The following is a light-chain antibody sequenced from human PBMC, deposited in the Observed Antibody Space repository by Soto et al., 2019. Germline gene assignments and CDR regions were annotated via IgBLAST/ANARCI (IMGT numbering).Light chain of an antibody. V-gene: IGLV2-11*01. CDR1: SSDVGGYNY. Sequence: QSALTQPRSVSGYPGQSLTISCTGTSSDVGGYNYVSWYQQHPGKVPKLMIYDVTKRPSGVPDRFSGSKSGNTASLTISGLQSEDEADYYCCSHAGSYTYVFGTGTKVTVL. CDR2: DVT. CDR3: CSHAGSYTYV. J-gene: IGLJ1*01.